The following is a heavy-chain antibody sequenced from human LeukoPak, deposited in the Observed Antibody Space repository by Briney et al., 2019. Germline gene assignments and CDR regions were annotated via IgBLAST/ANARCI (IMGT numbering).Heavy chain of an antibody. CDR3: ARDGEIEDFWGNYYYYMDV. J-gene: IGHJ6*03. V-gene: IGHV3-30-3*01. Sequence: PGRSLRLSCAASGFTFSSYAMHWVRQAPGKGLEWVAVISYDGSNKYYADSVKGRFTISRDNSKNTLYLQMNSLRAEDTAVYCCARDGEIEDFWGNYYYYMDVWGKGTTVTVSS. CDR1: GFTFSSYA. D-gene: IGHD3-3*01. CDR2: ISYDGSNK.